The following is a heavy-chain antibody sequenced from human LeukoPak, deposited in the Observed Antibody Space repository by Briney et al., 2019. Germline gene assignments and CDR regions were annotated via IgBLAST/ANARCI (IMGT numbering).Heavy chain of an antibody. J-gene: IGHJ3*02. D-gene: IGHD2-2*01. CDR3: ARAPTRYCSSTSCLWGVAFDI. CDR2: INHSGST. Sequence: PSETLSLTCAVYGGSFSGYYWSWIRQPPGKGLEWIGEINHSGSTNYNPSLKSRVTISVDTSENQFSLKLSSVTAADTAVYYCARAPTRYCSSTSCLWGVAFDIWGQGTMVTVSS. CDR1: GGSFSGYY. V-gene: IGHV4-34*01.